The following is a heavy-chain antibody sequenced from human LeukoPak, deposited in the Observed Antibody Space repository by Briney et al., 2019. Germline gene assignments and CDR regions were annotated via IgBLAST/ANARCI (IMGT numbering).Heavy chain of an antibody. CDR2: INPSSGGT. V-gene: IGHV1-2*02. CDR1: GYAFTAYF. Sequence: GASVTVSFKASGYAFTAYFMHWVRQAPGQGLEWMGWINPSSGGTMYTQSFQGRVTMTRDTSISTAYMELSSLTFDDTAVYYCARAEGIDYWGQGTLVTVSS. D-gene: IGHD6-13*01. J-gene: IGHJ4*02. CDR3: ARAEGIDY.